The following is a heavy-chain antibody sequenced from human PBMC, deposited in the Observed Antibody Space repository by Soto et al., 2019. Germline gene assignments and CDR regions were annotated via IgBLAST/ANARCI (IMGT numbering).Heavy chain of an antibody. CDR2: IKQDGSEK. J-gene: IGHJ6*02. V-gene: IGHV3-7*03. Sequence: GGSLRLSCAASGFTFSTYWMSWVRQAPGKGLEWVANIKQDGSEKYYVDSVKGRSTISRDNAKNSLYLQMNSLRAEDTAVYYCARDRYYDSSGYSYYHYGMDVWGQGTTVTVSS. D-gene: IGHD3-22*01. CDR3: ARDRYYDSSGYSYYHYGMDV. CDR1: GFTFSTYW.